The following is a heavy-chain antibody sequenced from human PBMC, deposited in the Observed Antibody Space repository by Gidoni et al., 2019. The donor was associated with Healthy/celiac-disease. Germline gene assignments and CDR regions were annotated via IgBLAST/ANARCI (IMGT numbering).Heavy chain of an antibody. V-gene: IGHV5-51*01. Sequence: ELQLVQSGAEVNKHWESLKISCKGSGYSFTSYWNGRVRQMPGKGLEWMGIIYPGDSETRYSPSFQGKVTISADKSISTAYLQWSSLKASDTAMYYCARPGRDTAMGAHYYYYGMDVWGQGTTVTVSS. D-gene: IGHD5-18*01. CDR3: ARPGRDTAMGAHYYYYGMDV. J-gene: IGHJ6*02. CDR1: GYSFTSYW. CDR2: IYPGDSET.